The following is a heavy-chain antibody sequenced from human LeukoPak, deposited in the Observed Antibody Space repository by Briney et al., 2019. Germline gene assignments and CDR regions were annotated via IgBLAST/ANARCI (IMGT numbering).Heavy chain of an antibody. V-gene: IGHV5-51*01. CDR1: GYSFTSYR. D-gene: IGHD6-19*01. J-gene: IGHJ3*02. Sequence: GESLKISCKGSGYSFTSYRIGWVRQMPGKGLEWIGIIYPGDSDTRYSPSFQGQVTISADKSISTADLQWSSLKASDTAMYYCARQDGSGPGIDAFDIWGQGTMVTVSS. CDR3: ARQDGSGPGIDAFDI. CDR2: IYPGDSDT.